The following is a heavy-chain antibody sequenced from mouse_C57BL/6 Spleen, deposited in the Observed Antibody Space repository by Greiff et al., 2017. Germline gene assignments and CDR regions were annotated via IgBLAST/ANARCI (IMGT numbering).Heavy chain of an antibody. CDR2: IHPNSGST. V-gene: IGHV1-64*01. D-gene: IGHD3-2*02. Sequence: QVHVKQPGAELVKPGASVKLSCKASGYTFTSYWMHWVKQRPGQGLEWIGMIHPNSGSTNYNEKFKSKATLTVDKSSSTAYMQLSSLTSEDSAVYYCARFPQDSSGYRGDYFDYWGQGTTLTVSS. CDR1: GYTFTSYW. CDR3: ARFPQDSSGYRGDYFDY. J-gene: IGHJ2*01.